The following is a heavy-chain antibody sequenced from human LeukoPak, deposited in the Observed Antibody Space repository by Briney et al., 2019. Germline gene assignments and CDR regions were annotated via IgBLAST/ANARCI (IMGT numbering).Heavy chain of an antibody. CDR3: AKDLLFHDFRSGYAGMDV. Sequence: GGSLRLSCAASGFTFSSYAMSWVRQAPGKGLEWVSAISGSGGSTYYADSVKGRFTISRDNSKNTLYLQMNSLRAEDTAVYYCAKDLLFHDFRSGYAGMDVWGQGTTVTVSS. CDR1: GFTFSSYA. J-gene: IGHJ6*02. V-gene: IGHV3-23*01. D-gene: IGHD3-3*01. CDR2: ISGSGGST.